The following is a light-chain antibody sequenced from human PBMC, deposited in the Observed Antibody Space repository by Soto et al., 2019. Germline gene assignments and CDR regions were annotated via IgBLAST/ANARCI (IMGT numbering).Light chain of an antibody. J-gene: IGKJ5*01. V-gene: IGKV1-33*01. Sequence: NTFQASQNINNYLNWYQQKPGRAPKLLIYDASNLEAGVPSRFRGSGSGTEFKFCVRGLQAEDISRSLCQPYEILRTCGQGTRLEIK. CDR1: QNINNY. CDR2: DAS. CDR3: QPYEILRT.